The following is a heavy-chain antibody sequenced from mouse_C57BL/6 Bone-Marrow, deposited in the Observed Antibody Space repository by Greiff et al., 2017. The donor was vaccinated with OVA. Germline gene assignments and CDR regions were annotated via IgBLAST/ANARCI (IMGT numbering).Heavy chain of an antibody. V-gene: IGHV1-62-2*01. CDR1: GYTFTEYT. CDR3: ARDYYGSSYVDD. D-gene: IGHD1-1*01. Sequence: VQLQQSGAELVKPGASVKLSCKASGYTFTEYTIHWVKQRSGQGLEWIGWFYPGSGSIKYNEKFKDKATLTADKSSSTVDMELSRLTSEDSAVYFGARDYYGSSYVDDWGQGTTLTVSS. CDR2: FYPGSGSI. J-gene: IGHJ2*01.